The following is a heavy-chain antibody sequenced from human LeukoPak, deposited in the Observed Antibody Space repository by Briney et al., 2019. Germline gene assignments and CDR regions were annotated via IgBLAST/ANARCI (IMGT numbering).Heavy chain of an antibody. Sequence: GGSLRLSCAASGFTVSSNYMSWVRQAPGKGLEWVSVIYSGGSTYCADSVKGRFTISRDNSKNTLYLQMNSLRAEDTAVYYCARDSSGYSLSFDYWGQGTLVTVSS. J-gene: IGHJ4*02. CDR2: IYSGGST. CDR1: GFTVSSNY. CDR3: ARDSSGYSLSFDY. V-gene: IGHV3-53*01. D-gene: IGHD3-22*01.